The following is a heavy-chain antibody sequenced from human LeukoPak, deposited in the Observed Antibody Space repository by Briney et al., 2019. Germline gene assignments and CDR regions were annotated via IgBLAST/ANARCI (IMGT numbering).Heavy chain of an antibody. CDR3: ARGQLWQTGWFDP. J-gene: IGHJ5*02. CDR1: GFTFSDYS. D-gene: IGHD5-18*01. CDR2: ISSTSSYI. Sequence: PGESLRLSCAASGFTFSDYSVHWVRQAPGEGLEWVSTISSTSSYIYSADSLKGRFTISRDNAKNSLYLQMSTLRAEDTAVYYCARGQLWQTGWFDPWGQGTLVTVSS. V-gene: IGHV3-21*01.